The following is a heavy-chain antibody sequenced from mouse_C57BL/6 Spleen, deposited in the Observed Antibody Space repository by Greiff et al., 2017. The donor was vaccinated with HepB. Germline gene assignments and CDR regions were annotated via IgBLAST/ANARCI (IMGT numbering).Heavy chain of an antibody. Sequence: VQLQQPGAELVKPGASVKLSCKASGYTFTSYWMHWVKQRPGQGLEWIGMIHPNSGSTNYNEKFKSKATLTVDKSSSTAYMQLSSLTSEDSAVYYCARSRGSSFYYAMDYWGQGTSVTVSS. CDR2: IHPNSGST. D-gene: IGHD1-1*01. V-gene: IGHV1-64*01. CDR1: GYTFTSYW. CDR3: ARSRGSSFYYAMDY. J-gene: IGHJ4*01.